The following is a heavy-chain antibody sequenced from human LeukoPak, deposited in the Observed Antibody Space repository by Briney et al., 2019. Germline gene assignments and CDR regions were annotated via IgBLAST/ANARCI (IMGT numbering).Heavy chain of an antibody. V-gene: IGHV3-23*01. CDR1: GFTFSSYG. Sequence: GGSLRLSCAASGFTFSSYGMSWVRQAPGKGLQWVSAISGDGKGRDYPDSVKGRFTISRDNSKNTLYLQMNSLRAEDTAVYYCAKEGLNIATRDFFDSWGQGTLVTVSS. D-gene: IGHD6-6*01. J-gene: IGHJ4*02. CDR3: AKEGLNIATRDFFDS. CDR2: ISGDGKGR.